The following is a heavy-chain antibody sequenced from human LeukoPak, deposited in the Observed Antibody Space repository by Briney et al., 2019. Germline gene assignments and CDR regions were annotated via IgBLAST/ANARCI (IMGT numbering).Heavy chain of an antibody. D-gene: IGHD3-22*01. Sequence: TGGSLRLSCAASGFTFSTYAMSWVRQAPGKGLEWVSSISSSGGSTYYADSVKGRFTISRDNSKDTLYLQMNSLRAEDTAVYYCAKNSVRSGYYYRYWGQGTLVTVSS. CDR1: GFTFSTYA. CDR3: AKNSVRSGYYYRY. CDR2: ISSSGGST. J-gene: IGHJ4*02. V-gene: IGHV3-23*01.